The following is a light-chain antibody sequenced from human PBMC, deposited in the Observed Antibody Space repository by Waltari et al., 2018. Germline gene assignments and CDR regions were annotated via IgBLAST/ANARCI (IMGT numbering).Light chain of an antibody. CDR3: QQYYSFPLT. J-gene: IGKJ4*01. V-gene: IGKV1D-8*03. CDR2: AAS. CDR1: QCISSY. Sequence: VIWMTQSPSLLSASTGDRVPLSCRMSQCISSYLPLYQQKPGKAPELLIYAASTLQSGVPSRFSGSGSGTDFTLTISCLQSEDFATYYCQQYYSFPLTFGGGTKVEIK.